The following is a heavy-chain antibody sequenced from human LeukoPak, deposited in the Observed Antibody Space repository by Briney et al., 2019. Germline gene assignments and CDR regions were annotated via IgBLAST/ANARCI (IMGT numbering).Heavy chain of an antibody. CDR2: INHSGST. Sequence: RSSETLSLTCAVYGGSFSGYYWSWIRQPPGKGLEWIGEINHSGSTNYNPSLKSRVTISVDTSKNQLSLKLSSVTAADTAVYYCARGGYSGYDRLGYWGQGTLVTVSS. D-gene: IGHD5-12*01. CDR1: GGSFSGYY. V-gene: IGHV4-34*01. J-gene: IGHJ4*02. CDR3: ARGGYSGYDRLGY.